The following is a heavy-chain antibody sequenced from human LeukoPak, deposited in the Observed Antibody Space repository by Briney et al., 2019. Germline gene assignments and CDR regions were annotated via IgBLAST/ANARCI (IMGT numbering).Heavy chain of an antibody. CDR1: GFTFSSYS. J-gene: IGHJ4*02. CDR2: ISSSSSYI. V-gene: IGHV3-21*01. Sequence: GGSLILSCAASGFTFSSYSMNWVRQAPGKGLEWVSSISSSSSYIYYADSVKGRFTISRDNAKNSLYLQMDSLRAEDTAVYYCARDVATLTTNAYWGQGTLVTVSS. CDR3: ARDVATLTTNAY. D-gene: IGHD4-11*01.